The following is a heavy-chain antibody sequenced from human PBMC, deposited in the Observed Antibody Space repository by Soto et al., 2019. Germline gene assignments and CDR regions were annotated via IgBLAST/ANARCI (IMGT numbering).Heavy chain of an antibody. D-gene: IGHD2-2*01. Sequence: SETLSLTCTVSGDSISGYYWSWIRQPPGKGLEWIGYISNSGSTNYNPSLKSRVTISGDTSKNQFSLRLSSVTAADTAVYYCARNYCSFTTCSIFDYWGQGTPVTVSS. J-gene: IGHJ4*02. CDR2: ISNSGST. V-gene: IGHV4-59*01. CDR1: GDSISGYY. CDR3: ARNYCSFTTCSIFDY.